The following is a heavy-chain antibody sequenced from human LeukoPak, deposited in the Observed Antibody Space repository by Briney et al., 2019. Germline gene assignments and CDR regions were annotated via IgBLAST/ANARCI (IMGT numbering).Heavy chain of an antibody. D-gene: IGHD1-26*01. CDR1: GAPLSSYY. CDR3: ARSRVIGASPYYCDY. CDR2: IYYDGSA. Sequence: SETLSLTCTVSGAPLSSYYWSWIRQPPGKGLEWIGYIYYDGSANYNPSLQSRVTISVDTSKNQFSVKLSSVTADTAVYYCARSRVIGASPYYCDYWGQGTLVTVSS. J-gene: IGHJ4*02. V-gene: IGHV4-59*01.